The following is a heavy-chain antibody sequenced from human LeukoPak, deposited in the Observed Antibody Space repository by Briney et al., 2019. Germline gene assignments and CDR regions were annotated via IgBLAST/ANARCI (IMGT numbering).Heavy chain of an antibody. D-gene: IGHD2-2*01. CDR1: GFTFSNAW. Sequence: PGGSLRLSCAASGFTFSNAWMTWVRQPPGKGLEWIGEINHSGSTNYNPSLKSRVTISVDKSKNQVSLKLSSVTAADTAVYYCARGLHSTMPYWGYWGQGTLVTVSS. CDR2: INHSGST. V-gene: IGHV4-34*01. J-gene: IGHJ4*02. CDR3: ARGLHSTMPYWGY.